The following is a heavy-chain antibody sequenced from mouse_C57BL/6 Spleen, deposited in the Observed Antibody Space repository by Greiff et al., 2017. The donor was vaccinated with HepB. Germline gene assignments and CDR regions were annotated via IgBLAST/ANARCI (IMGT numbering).Heavy chain of an antibody. V-gene: IGHV1-69*01. J-gene: IGHJ2*01. Sequence: QVQLQQPGAELVMPGASVKLSCKASGYTFTSYWMHWVKQRPGQGLEWIGEIDPSDSYTNYNQKFKGKSTLTVDKSSSTAYMQLSSLTSEDSAVYYCARSDTTAVLRGYFDYWGQGTTLTVSS. CDR1: GYTFTSYW. CDR2: IDPSDSYT. D-gene: IGHD1-1*01. CDR3: ARSDTTAVLRGYFDY.